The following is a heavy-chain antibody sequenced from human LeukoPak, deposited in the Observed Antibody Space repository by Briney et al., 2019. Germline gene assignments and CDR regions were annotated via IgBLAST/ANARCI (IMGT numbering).Heavy chain of an antibody. CDR3: ARDRNWFDP. V-gene: IGHV4-61*02. J-gene: IGHJ5*02. CDR2: IYTSGST. CDR1: GGSISSGSYY. Sequence: PSETLSLTCTVSGGSISSGSYYWSWIRQPAGKGLEWIGRIYTSGSTNYNPSLKSRVTISVDTSNNQFSLKLSSVTAADTAVYYCARDRNWFDPWGQGTLVTVSS.